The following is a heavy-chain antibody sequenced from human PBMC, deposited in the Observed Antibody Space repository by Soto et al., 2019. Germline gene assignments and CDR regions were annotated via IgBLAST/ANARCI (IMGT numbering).Heavy chain of an antibody. CDR3: ARGVGDLLWKARPYYFDY. J-gene: IGHJ4*02. CDR2: IDWDDDK. Sequence: SGPTLVNPTQTLTLTCTFSGFSLSTSGMCVSLIGQPPGKALEWLALIDWDDDKYYSTSLKTRLTISKDTSKNQVVLTMTNMDPVDTATYYCARGVGDLLWKARPYYFDYWGQGTQVTVSS. D-gene: IGHD3-10*01. V-gene: IGHV2-70*01. CDR1: GFSLSTSGMC.